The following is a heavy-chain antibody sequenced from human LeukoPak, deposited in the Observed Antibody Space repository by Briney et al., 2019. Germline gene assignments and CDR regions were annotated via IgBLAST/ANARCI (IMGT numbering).Heavy chain of an antibody. Sequence: PGGSLRLSCAASGFTFSSYSMNWVRQAPGKGLEWVSYISSSSSTIYYADSVKGRFTISRDNAKNSLYLQMNSLRAEDTAVFYCANYYYDKSGYKNWGQGTLVTVSS. CDR1: GFTFSSYS. CDR2: ISSSSSTI. J-gene: IGHJ4*02. CDR3: ANYYYDKSGYKN. D-gene: IGHD3-22*01. V-gene: IGHV3-48*01.